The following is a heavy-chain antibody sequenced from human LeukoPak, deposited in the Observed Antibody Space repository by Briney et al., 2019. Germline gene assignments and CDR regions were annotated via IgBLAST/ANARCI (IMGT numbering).Heavy chain of an antibody. CDR3: ARSWNWGYFDY. D-gene: IGHD1-7*01. V-gene: IGHV3-30*02. Sequence: PGGSLRLSCAASGFIFSNYGMQWVRQAPGKGLEWVAFIHSYGSDKYYADSVKGRFTISRDNSENTLYLQMNTLRAEDTAVYYCARSWNWGYFDYWGQGTLVTVSS. CDR1: GFIFSNYG. J-gene: IGHJ4*02. CDR2: IHSYGSDK.